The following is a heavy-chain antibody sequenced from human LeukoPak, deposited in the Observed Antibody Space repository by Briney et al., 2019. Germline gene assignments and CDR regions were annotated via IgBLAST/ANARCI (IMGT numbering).Heavy chain of an antibody. CDR2: IIPIFGTA. J-gene: IGHJ3*02. CDR3: ARALTIFGVVAAFDI. D-gene: IGHD3-3*01. V-gene: IGHV1-69*13. Sequence: RASVNVSCKASGGTFSIYAISWVRQAPGQGLEWMGGIIPIFGTANYAQKFQGRVTITADESTSTAYMELSSLRSEDTAVYYCARALTIFGVVAAFDIWGQGTMVTVSS. CDR1: GGTFSIYA.